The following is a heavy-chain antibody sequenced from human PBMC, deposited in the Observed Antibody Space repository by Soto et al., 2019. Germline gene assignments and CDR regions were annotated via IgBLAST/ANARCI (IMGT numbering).Heavy chain of an antibody. D-gene: IGHD3-10*01. Sequence: GGSLRLSCAASGFTFSSYAMSWVRQAPGKGLEWVSTIAYTGVTTYYADSVKGRFTISRDNSKNTLHLQMNSLRAEDTAVYYCAKDRNYYGSGASNWFDPWGQGTLVTVSS. CDR3: AKDRNYYGSGASNWFDP. J-gene: IGHJ5*02. V-gene: IGHV3-23*01. CDR2: IAYTGVTT. CDR1: GFTFSSYA.